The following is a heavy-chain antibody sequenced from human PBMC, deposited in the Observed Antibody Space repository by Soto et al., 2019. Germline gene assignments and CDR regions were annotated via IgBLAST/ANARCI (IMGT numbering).Heavy chain of an antibody. D-gene: IGHD5-12*01. V-gene: IGHV3-64*01. CDR2: ISSQGGST. CDR1: GFTFSSYA. J-gene: IGHJ4*02. Sequence: EVQLVESGGGLVQPGGSLRLSCAASGFTFSSYAMHWVRQAPGKGLEYVSDISSQGGSTYYANSVKGRFIISRDNSKNSLYLQMGSMRAEDMAVYYCAIRGYSGYEIDYWGQGTLVTVSS. CDR3: AIRGYSGYEIDY.